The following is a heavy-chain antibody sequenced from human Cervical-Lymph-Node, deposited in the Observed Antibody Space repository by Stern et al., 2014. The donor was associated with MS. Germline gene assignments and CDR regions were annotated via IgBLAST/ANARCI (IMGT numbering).Heavy chain of an antibody. D-gene: IGHD6-19*01. CDR3: ARGRRSSGWSPPDAFDI. J-gene: IGHJ3*02. V-gene: IGHV1-2*04. CDR1: GYTFTDYY. Sequence: QVQLVQSGAEVKKPGASVKVSCKASGYTFTDYYMHWVRQAPGQGLEWMGWINPNSGGTNYAQKFQGWVTMTRDTSLSTAYMDLSRLRSDDTDVYYCARGRRSSGWSPPDAFDIWGQGTMVTVSS. CDR2: INPNSGGT.